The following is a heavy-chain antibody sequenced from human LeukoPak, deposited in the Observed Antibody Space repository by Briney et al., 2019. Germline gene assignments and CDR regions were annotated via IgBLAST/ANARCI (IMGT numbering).Heavy chain of an antibody. V-gene: IGHV1-8*01. CDR1: GYTFTSYD. J-gene: IGHJ4*02. CDR2: MNPNSGNT. CDR3: ARDRNSGSYCSDY. Sequence: ASVKVSCKASGYTFTSYDINWVRQATGQGLEWMGWMNPNSGNTGYAQKFQGRVTMTRDTSTSTVYMELSSLRSEDTAVYYCARDRNSGSYCSDYWGQGTLVTVSS. D-gene: IGHD1-26*01.